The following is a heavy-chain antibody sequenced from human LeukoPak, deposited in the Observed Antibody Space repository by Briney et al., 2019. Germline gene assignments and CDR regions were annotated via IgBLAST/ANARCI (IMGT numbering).Heavy chain of an antibody. CDR3: ARSITIFGVVSTNFDY. CDR1: GFTVSSNY. V-gene: IGHV3-53*01. J-gene: IGHJ4*02. Sequence: GGSLRLSCAASGFTVSSNYMSWVRQAPGKGLEWVSVIYSGGSTYYADSVKGRFTISRDNSKNTLYLQTNSLRAEDTAVYYCARSITIFGVVSTNFDYWGQGTLVTVSS. CDR2: IYSGGST. D-gene: IGHD3-3*01.